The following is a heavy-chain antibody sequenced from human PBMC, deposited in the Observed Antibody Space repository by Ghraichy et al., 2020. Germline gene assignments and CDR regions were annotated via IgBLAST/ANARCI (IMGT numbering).Heavy chain of an antibody. J-gene: IGHJ6*03. D-gene: IGHD6-19*01. CDR1: GGTFSSYA. Sequence: SVKVSCKASGGTFSSYAISWVRQAPGQGLEWMGGIIPIFGTANYAQKFQGRVTITADESTSTAYMELSSLRSEDTAVYYCARAIGYSSGWYGVNDYYYYMDVWGKGTTVTVSS. CDR2: IIPIFGTA. CDR3: ARAIGYSSGWYGVNDYYYYMDV. V-gene: IGHV1-69*13.